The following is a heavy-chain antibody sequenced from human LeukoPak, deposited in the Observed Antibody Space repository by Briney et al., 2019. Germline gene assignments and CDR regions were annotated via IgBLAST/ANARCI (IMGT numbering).Heavy chain of an antibody. Sequence: GGSLRLSCAASGFTFSSYAMSWVRQAPGKGLEWVSDISGSGGSTYYADSVKGRFTISRDNSKNTLYLQMNSLRAEDTAVYYCAKDTGLGHYDSSGYPQYYFDYWGQGTLVTVSS. J-gene: IGHJ4*02. D-gene: IGHD3-22*01. CDR3: AKDTGLGHYDSSGYPQYYFDY. V-gene: IGHV3-23*01. CDR2: ISGSGGST. CDR1: GFTFSSYA.